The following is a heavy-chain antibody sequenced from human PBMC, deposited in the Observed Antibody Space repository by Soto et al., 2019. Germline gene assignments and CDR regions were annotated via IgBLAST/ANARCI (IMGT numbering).Heavy chain of an antibody. CDR1: GDSIRNYY. V-gene: IGHV4-59*01. CDR2: IFYSGST. J-gene: IGHJ4*01. Sequence: SETLSLTCTVSGDSIRNYYWSWIRQPPGKGLEYIGCIFYSGSTNYNPSLKSRVAISVDTSRNQFALKLRSVTAADTATYYCARLKRGYSYGSIIDFWGRGTLVTVSS. D-gene: IGHD5-18*01. CDR3: ARLKRGYSYGSIIDF.